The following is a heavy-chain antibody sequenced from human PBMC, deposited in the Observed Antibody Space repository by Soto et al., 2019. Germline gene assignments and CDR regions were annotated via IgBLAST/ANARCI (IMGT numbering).Heavy chain of an antibody. J-gene: IGHJ5*02. Sequence: SGPTLVNPTQPLTLTCTFSGLSVSTSEVGVGWIRQPPGKALEWLALIYWDDDKRYSPSLKSRLTITKDTSKNQVVLTMTNMDPGDTATYYCAHRLPSLKGAGFDPWGQGTLVTVSS. CDR1: GLSVSTSEVG. V-gene: IGHV2-5*02. CDR2: IYWDDDK. CDR3: AHRLPSLKGAGFDP. D-gene: IGHD1-26*01.